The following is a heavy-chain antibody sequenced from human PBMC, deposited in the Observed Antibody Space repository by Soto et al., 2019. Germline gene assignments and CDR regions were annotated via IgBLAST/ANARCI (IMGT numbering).Heavy chain of an antibody. Sequence: PGGSLRLSCAASGFTFSHYTMSWVRQLPGKGLEWVSGINGDESNKYYADSVKGRFTISRDNSKNTLYLQMNSLRAEDTAVYYCARDGGGPKLPVNSSSHTYYYYYGMDVWGQGTTVTVSS. D-gene: IGHD6-13*01. CDR2: INGDESNK. V-gene: IGHV3-30-3*01. J-gene: IGHJ6*02. CDR1: GFTFSHYT. CDR3: ARDGGGPKLPVNSSSHTYYYYYGMDV.